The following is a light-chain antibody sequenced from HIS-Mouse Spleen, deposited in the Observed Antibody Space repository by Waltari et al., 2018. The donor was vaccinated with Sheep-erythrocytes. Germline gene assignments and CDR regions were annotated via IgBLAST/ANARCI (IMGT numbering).Light chain of an antibody. V-gene: IGLV3-1*01. CDR1: NWGDKY. J-gene: IGLJ2*01. CDR3: QAWDSSTAV. CDR2: QDS. Sequence: SYELTQPPSASVSPGQTASITCSGDNWGDKYACWYQQKPGQSPVLVIYQDSKRPSGIPERFSGSNSGNTATLTISGTQAMDEADYYCQAWDSSTAVFGGGTKLTVL.